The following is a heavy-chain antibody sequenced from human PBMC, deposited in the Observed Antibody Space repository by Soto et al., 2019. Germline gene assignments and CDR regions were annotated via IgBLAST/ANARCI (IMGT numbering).Heavy chain of an antibody. CDR2: ISYDGSNK. J-gene: IGHJ6*02. CDR3: AKEVEMATDYYYYGMDV. D-gene: IGHD5-12*01. CDR1: GFTFSSYG. Sequence: QVQLVESGGGVVQPGRSLRLSCAASGFTFSSYGMHWVRQAPGKGLEWVAVISYDGSNKYYADSVKGRFTISRDNSKNTLYLQMNSLRAEDTAVYYCAKEVEMATDYYYYGMDVWGQGTTVTVSS. V-gene: IGHV3-30*18.